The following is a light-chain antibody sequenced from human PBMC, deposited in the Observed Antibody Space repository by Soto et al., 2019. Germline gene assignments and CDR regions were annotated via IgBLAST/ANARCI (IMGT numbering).Light chain of an antibody. CDR3: QQYNSYPRT. CDR1: QSMSTR. Sequence: DIQMTQSPSTLSASVGDRVTITCRASQSMSTRLAWYQQKPGKAPNLLIYDVSSLESGVPSRFSGGGSGTEFTLTISCLKPDDFATYYCQQYNSYPRTFGQGTKLEIQ. V-gene: IGKV1-5*01. CDR2: DVS. J-gene: IGKJ2*01.